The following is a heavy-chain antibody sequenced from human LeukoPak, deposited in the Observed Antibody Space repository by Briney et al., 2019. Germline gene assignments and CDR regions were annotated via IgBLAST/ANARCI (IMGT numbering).Heavy chain of an antibody. V-gene: IGHV4-59*08. Sequence: SETLSLTCTVSGASLTNYYWSWIRQPPGKGLEWIGNIHYTGSTNYNPSLKSRVNTLVDMSTKSFSLELTSVTAADTAVYFCARRHQITSYSPYAFDVWGPGRLVTVSS. CDR1: GASLTNYY. J-gene: IGHJ3*01. CDR2: IHYTGST. CDR3: ARRHQITSYSPYAFDV. D-gene: IGHD2-15*01.